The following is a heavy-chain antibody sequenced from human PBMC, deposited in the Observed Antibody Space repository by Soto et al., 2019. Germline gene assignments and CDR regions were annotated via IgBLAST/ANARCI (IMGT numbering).Heavy chain of an antibody. CDR1: GGSFSGYY. J-gene: IGHJ6*02. Sequence: ETLSLTCAVYGGSFSGYYWNWIRQPPGKGLEWIGEINHSGSTNYNPSLKSRVTISVDTSKNQFSLKLSSVTAADTAVYYCAGPRGYSYGTWGFDYYYGMDVWGQGTTVTVSS. D-gene: IGHD5-18*01. V-gene: IGHV4-34*01. CDR3: AGPRGYSYGTWGFDYYYGMDV. CDR2: INHSGST.